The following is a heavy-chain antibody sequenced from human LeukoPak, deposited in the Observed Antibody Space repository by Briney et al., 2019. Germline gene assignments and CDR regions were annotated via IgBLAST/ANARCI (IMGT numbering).Heavy chain of an antibody. CDR1: GGSISSSSYY. CDR3: ARRAMVRGGTYFDY. CDR2: IYYSGST. J-gene: IGHJ4*02. Sequence: PSETQSLTCTVSGGSISSSSYYWGWIRQPPGKGLEWIGSIYYSGSTYYNPSLKSRVTISVDTSKNQFSLKLSSVTAADTAVYYCARRAMVRGGTYFDYWGKGTWVTFSS. V-gene: IGHV4-39*01. D-gene: IGHD3-10*01.